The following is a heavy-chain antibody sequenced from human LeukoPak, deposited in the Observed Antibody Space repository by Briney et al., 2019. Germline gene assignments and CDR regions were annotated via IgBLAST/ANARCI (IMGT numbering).Heavy chain of an antibody. V-gene: IGHV3-13*01. CDR2: IGTAYDT. Sequence: GGSLRLSCVASGFTFSSYDFHWVRQTTGKGLEWVSAIGTAYDTYYEGSVKGRFTISRENARNSLYLQMNSLRAEDTAVYYCVRDLNDILTDWGQGTLVTVSS. CDR1: GFTFSSYD. J-gene: IGHJ4*02. CDR3: VRDLNDILTD. D-gene: IGHD3-9*01.